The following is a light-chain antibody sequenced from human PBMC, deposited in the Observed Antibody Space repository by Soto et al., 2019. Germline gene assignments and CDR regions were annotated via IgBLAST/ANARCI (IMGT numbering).Light chain of an antibody. CDR3: QQSYSTPDT. Sequence: DIQMTQSPSSLSAPVGDRVTITCRASQSISSYLNWYQQKPGKAPKLLIYAASRLQSGVPSRFSGRGSGTDFTLTISSLRPEDFATYYCQQSYSTPDTFGQGTKLEIK. V-gene: IGKV1-39*01. J-gene: IGKJ2*01. CDR1: QSISSY. CDR2: AAS.